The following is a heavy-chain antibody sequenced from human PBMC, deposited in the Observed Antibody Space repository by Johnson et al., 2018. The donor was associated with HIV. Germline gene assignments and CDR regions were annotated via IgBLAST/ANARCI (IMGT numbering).Heavy chain of an antibody. CDR2: ISWNSGSI. Sequence: VQLLESGGGLVQPGRSLRLSCAASGFTFDDSAMHWVRQAPGKGLEWVSGISWNSGSIAYADSVKGRFPISRDNAKKSLYLQMKSLRAEDTAMYYCAKGHSSGYPKDAFDIWGRGTMVTVSS. CDR1: GFTFDDSA. CDR3: AKGHSSGYPKDAFDI. D-gene: IGHD3-22*01. J-gene: IGHJ3*02. V-gene: IGHV3-9*01.